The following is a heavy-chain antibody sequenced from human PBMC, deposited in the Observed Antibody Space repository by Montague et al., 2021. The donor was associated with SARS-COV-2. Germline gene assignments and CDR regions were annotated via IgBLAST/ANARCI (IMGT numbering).Heavy chain of an antibody. CDR1: GFTFSSYA. CDR2: ISYDGSNK. D-gene: IGHD3-22*01. CDR3: AGDTYYYDSWFDP. V-gene: IGHV3-30-3*01. Sequence: SLRLSCAASGFTFSSYAMHWVRQAPGKGLEWVAVISYDGSNKYYADSVKGRFTISRDNSKNTLYLQMNSLRAEDTAVYYCAGDTYYYDSWFDPWGQGTLVTVSS. J-gene: IGHJ5*02.